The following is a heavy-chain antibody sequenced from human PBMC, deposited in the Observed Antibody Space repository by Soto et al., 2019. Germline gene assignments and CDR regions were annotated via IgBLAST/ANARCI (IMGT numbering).Heavy chain of an antibody. CDR2: ISSSGSTI. Sequence: GGSLRLSCSTSGFTFSSYEMNWVRQAPGKGLEWVSYISSSGSTIYYADSVKGRFTISRDNAKNSLYLQMNSLRAEDTAVYYCARESGAVTDYYYYGMDVWGQGTTVTVSS. J-gene: IGHJ6*02. CDR1: GFTFSSYE. D-gene: IGHD2-21*02. V-gene: IGHV3-48*03. CDR3: ARESGAVTDYYYYGMDV.